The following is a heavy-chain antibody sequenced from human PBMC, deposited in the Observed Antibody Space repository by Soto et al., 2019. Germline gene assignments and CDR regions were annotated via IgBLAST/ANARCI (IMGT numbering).Heavy chain of an antibody. Sequence: SETLSLTCTVSGGSVSSGSYYWSWIRQPPGKGLEWIGYIYYSGSTNYNPSLKSRVTISVDTSKNQFSLKLSSVTAADTAVYYCARDFLTGLPYYYYYGMDVWGQGTTVTVSS. CDR3: ARDFLTGLPYYYYYGMDV. CDR2: IYYSGST. CDR1: GGSVSSGSYY. V-gene: IGHV4-61*01. J-gene: IGHJ6*02. D-gene: IGHD2-21*02.